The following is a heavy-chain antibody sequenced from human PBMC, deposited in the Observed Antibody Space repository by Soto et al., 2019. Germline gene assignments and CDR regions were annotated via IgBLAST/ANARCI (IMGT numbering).Heavy chain of an antibody. CDR1: GFTFSTYA. Sequence: QVQLVESGGGVVQPGRSLRLSCAASGFTFSTYAMHWVRQAPGKGLEWVAMVSYDGSSKYYADSAKGRFTISRDNSKSSLNLQMNSLRPEDTAVYYCARDPRSEGWGFSRFDDWGQGTLVTVSS. CDR2: VSYDGSSK. CDR3: ARDPRSEGWGFSRFDD. V-gene: IGHV3-30-3*01. D-gene: IGHD2-15*01. J-gene: IGHJ4*02.